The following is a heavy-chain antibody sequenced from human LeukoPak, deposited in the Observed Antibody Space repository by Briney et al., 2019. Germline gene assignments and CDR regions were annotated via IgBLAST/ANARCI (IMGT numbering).Heavy chain of an antibody. J-gene: IGHJ3*02. CDR1: GFALSSYA. Sequence: GGSLRLSCTGSGFALSSYAMNWVRRAPGQGLEWVSSISSSSSDIYYTDSVKGRFTISRDNAKNSLYLQMNSLRAEDTAVYYCVTDYGGSSGAFDIWGQGTMVTVSS. V-gene: IGHV3-21*01. CDR3: VTDYGGSSGAFDI. D-gene: IGHD4-23*01. CDR2: ISSSSSDI.